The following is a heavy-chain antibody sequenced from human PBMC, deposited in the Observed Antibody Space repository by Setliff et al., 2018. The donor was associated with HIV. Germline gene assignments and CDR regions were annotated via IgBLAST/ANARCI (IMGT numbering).Heavy chain of an antibody. CDR2: IYYSGRT. Sequence: SETLSLTCAVSGGAISSHYWSWIRQPPGKGLEWIGYIYYSGRTNYNPTLNSRVTIPVDTSKNQFSLQLSSVTAAATAVYSCGGGHIVVDDDALDLWGQGTKVT. CDR3: GGGHIVVDDDALDL. J-gene: IGHJ3*01. V-gene: IGHV4-59*11. CDR1: GGAISSHY. D-gene: IGHD2-2*01.